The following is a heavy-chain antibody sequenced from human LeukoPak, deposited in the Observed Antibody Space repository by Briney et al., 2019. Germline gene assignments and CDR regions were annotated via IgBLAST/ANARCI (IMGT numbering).Heavy chain of an antibody. CDR1: GFTFSSYS. D-gene: IGHD4-17*01. V-gene: IGHV3-21*01. J-gene: IGHJ6*02. Sequence: GGSLRLSCAASGFTFSSYSMNWVRQAPGKGLEWVSSISSSSSYIYYADPVKGRFTISRDNAKNSLYLQMNSLRAEDTAVYYCATPLHGDYVTYYYYGMDVRGQGTTVTVSS. CDR3: ATPLHGDYVTYYYYGMDV. CDR2: ISSSSSYI.